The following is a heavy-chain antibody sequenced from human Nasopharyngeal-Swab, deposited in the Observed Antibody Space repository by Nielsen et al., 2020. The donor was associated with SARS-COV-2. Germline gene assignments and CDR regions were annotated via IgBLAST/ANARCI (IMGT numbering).Heavy chain of an antibody. J-gene: IGHJ4*02. V-gene: IGHV3-64*01. CDR1: GQPFSSYS. Sequence: GGSLRLSCAIPGQPFSSYSRHWVGQTPGKGLEHVSDLSDGGDTSYYANFVQGSFTIARDNSKNTLYLQMGSLRTEDTAVYYCARDQRLGVPMARGLGVFDYWGQGTLGAVS. D-gene: IGHD3-10*01. CDR2: LSDGGDTS. CDR3: ARDQRLGVPMARGLGVFDY.